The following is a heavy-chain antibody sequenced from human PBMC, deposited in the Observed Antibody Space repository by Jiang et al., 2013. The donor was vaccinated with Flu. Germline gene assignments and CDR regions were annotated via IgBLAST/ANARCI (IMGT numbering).Heavy chain of an antibody. Sequence: KPTQTLTLTCTFSGFSLSTTGMRVSWIRQSPGKALEWLARIDWDADKFYSTSLKTRLTISKDTSKNQVALTMTNMDPVDTGTYYCARGVGYYFDYWGQGTLVTVSS. J-gene: IGHJ4*02. D-gene: IGHD3-10*01. CDR3: ARGVGYYFDY. CDR2: IDWDADK. V-gene: IGHV2-70*04. CDR1: GFSLSTTGMR.